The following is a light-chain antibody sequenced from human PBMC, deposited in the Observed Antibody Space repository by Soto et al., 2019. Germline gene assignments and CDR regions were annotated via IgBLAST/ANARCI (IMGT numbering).Light chain of an antibody. V-gene: IGKV1-5*01. Sequence: DIQMTQSPSTLSAYVGDRVTITCRASQSVTKWVAWYQQRPGQAPKILIWDASRLQRGVPSRFSGSGFGTEFPLSISSLQPDDFATYYCQHYNGHSTWSFGQGTKVEIK. CDR1: QSVTKW. CDR3: QHYNGHSTWS. CDR2: DAS. J-gene: IGKJ1*01.